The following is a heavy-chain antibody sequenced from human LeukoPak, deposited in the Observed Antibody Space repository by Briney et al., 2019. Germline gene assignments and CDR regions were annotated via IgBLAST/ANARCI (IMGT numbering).Heavy chain of an antibody. V-gene: IGHV3-7*01. CDR3: ARDKFGATDY. Sequence: GGSLRLSCAASGFTFSSSWMSWVRQAPGKGLEWVANIKQDGSEKYYVDSVKGRFTISRDNAKNSLYLQMNSLRAEDTAVYYCARDKFGATDYWGQGTLVTVSS. J-gene: IGHJ4*02. D-gene: IGHD3-16*01. CDR2: IKQDGSEK. CDR1: GFTFSSSW.